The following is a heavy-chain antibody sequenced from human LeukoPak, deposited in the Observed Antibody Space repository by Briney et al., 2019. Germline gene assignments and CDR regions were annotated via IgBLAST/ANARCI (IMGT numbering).Heavy chain of an antibody. V-gene: IGHV4-59*01. CDR2: IYYSGST. Sequence: PSETLSLTCAVYGGSFSGYYWSWIRQPPGKGLEWIGYIYYSGSTNYNPSLKSRVTISVDTSKNQFSLKLSSVTAADTAVYYCARDTVYYDILTGYRTYYFDYWGQGTLVIVSS. D-gene: IGHD3-9*01. CDR1: GGSFSGYY. CDR3: ARDTVYYDILTGYRTYYFDY. J-gene: IGHJ4*02.